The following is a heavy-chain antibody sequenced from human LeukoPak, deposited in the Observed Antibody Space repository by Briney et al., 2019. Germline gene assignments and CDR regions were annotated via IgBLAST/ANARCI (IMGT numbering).Heavy chain of an antibody. J-gene: IGHJ4*02. CDR1: GDSISGYY. CDR3: ARHRVVAGSFDY. V-gene: IGHV4-59*08. Sequence: SETLSLTCTVSGDSISGYYWSWIRQPPGKGLEWIGYIYYSGSTNYNPSLKSRVTLSLDTSRTQFSLRLNSVTAADTAVYYCARHRVVAGSFDYWGQGTLVTVSS. CDR2: IYYSGST. D-gene: IGHD6-19*01.